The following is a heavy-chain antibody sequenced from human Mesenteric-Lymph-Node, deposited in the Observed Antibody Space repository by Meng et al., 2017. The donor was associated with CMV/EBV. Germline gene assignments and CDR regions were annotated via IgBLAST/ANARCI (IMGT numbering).Heavy chain of an antibody. CDR1: GNTLTSYY. D-gene: IGHD3-3*01. J-gene: IGHJ4*02. V-gene: IGHV1-46*01. CDR3: AREPFRSGPVDY. Sequence: CKAYGNTLTSYYMHWVRQAPGQGLEWMGIINPSGGSTSYAQKFQGRVTMTRDTSTSTVYMELSSLRSEDTAVYYCAREPFRSGPVDYWGQGTLVTVSS. CDR2: INPSGGST.